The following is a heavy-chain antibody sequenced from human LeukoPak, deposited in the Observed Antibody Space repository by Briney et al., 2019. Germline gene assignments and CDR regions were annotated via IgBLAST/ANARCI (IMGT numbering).Heavy chain of an antibody. CDR1: GFTFSSYG. CDR2: IWYDGSNK. V-gene: IGHV3-33*01. CDR3: AREKRSGSYYVDY. J-gene: IGHJ4*02. D-gene: IGHD1-26*01. Sequence: PGGSLRLSCAASGFTFSSYGMHWVRQAPGKGLEWVAVIWYDGSNKYYADSVKGRFTISRDNSKNTLYLQMNSLRAEDTAVYYCAREKRSGSYYVDYWGQGTLATVSS.